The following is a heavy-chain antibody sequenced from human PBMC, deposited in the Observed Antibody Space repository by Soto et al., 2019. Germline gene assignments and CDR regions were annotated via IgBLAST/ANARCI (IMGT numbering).Heavy chain of an antibody. V-gene: IGHV3-33*01. D-gene: IGHD3-3*01. J-gene: IGHJ6*02. CDR3: ARQGRKKSTIFGVVGYYYGMDV. CDR1: GFTFSSYG. Sequence: QVQLVESGGGVVQPGRSLRLSCAASGFTFSSYGMHWVRQAPGKGLEWVEVIWYDGSNKYYADSVKGRFTISRDNSKNTLYLQMNSLRAEDTAVYYCARQGRKKSTIFGVVGYYYGMDVWGQGTTVTVSS. CDR2: IWYDGSNK.